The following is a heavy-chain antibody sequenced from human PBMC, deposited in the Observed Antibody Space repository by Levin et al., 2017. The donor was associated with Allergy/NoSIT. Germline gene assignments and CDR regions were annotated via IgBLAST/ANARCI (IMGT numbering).Heavy chain of an antibody. CDR3: ASGGIGAVCYGAY. CDR2: IEIDGRST. D-gene: IGHD2-8*02. J-gene: IGHJ4*02. Sequence: QAGGSLRLSCAASGLTFSTHWMHWVRQAPGKGLEWVSYIEIDGRSTNFADSVKGRFTISRDDAKNTLYLQMDSLRVEDTAVYFCASGGIGAVCYGAYWGQGALVTVSS. CDR1: GLTFSTHW. V-gene: IGHV3-74*01.